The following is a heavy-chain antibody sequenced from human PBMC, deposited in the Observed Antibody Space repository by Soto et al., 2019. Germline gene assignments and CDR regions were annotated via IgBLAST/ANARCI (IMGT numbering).Heavy chain of an antibody. D-gene: IGHD1-26*01. J-gene: IGHJ4*02. CDR1: GFTFSSYA. V-gene: IGHV3-30-3*01. CDR3: AREALVGSPLV. CDR2: ISYDGSNK. Sequence: QVQLVESGGGVVQPGRSLRLSCAASGFTFSSYAMHWVRQAPGKGLEWVAVISYDGSNKYYADSVKGRFTISRDNSKNTLYLQMNSLRAEDTAVYYCAREALVGSPLVWGQGTLVTVSS.